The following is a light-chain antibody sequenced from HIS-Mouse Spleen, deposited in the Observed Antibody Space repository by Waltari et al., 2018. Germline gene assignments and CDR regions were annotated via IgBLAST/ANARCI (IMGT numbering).Light chain of an antibody. CDR3: SSYTSSSTVAV. Sequence: QSALTQPASVSGSPGQSITISCPGTSSHVGGYNYVSRYQQHPGKAPKLLIYDVSNRPSGVSNRFSGSKSGNTASLTISGLQAEDEADYYCSSYTSSSTVAVFGGGTKLTVL. J-gene: IGLJ3*02. CDR1: SSHVGGYNY. V-gene: IGLV2-14*03. CDR2: DVS.